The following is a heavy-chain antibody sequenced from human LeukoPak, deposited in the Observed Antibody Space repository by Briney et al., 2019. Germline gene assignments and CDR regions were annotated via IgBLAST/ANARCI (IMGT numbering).Heavy chain of an antibody. CDR2: FSGSGGST. CDR1: GFTFSRFA. J-gene: IGHJ4*02. V-gene: IGHV3-23*01. D-gene: IGHD1-20*01. Sequence: GGSLRLSCAASGFTFSRFAMSWVRQAPGKGLEWVSGFSGSGGSTYYAGSVKGRFTISRDNSKNTLYLQMNSLGVEDTAVYYCAKAGMTRFDYWGQGIMVTVSS. CDR3: AKAGMTRFDY.